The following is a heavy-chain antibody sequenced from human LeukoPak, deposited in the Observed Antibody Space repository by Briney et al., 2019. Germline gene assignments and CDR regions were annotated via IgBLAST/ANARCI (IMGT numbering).Heavy chain of an antibody. CDR2: ISTSGSTI. D-gene: IGHD2-21*01. CDR1: GFIFSTYE. J-gene: IGHJ4*02. CDR3: ARDGPAYSFEY. V-gene: IGHV3-48*03. Sequence: GGSLRLSCAASGFIFSTYEMHWVPQAPGKGLEWVSYISTSGSTIYYADSVKGRFTFSRDNARNSLFLQMNRLRAEDTAVYYCARDGPAYSFEYWGQGTLVTVSS.